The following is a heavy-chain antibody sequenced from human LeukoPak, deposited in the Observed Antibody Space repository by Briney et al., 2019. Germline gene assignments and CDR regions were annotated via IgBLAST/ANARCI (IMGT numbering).Heavy chain of an antibody. J-gene: IGHJ4*02. CDR3: ASGCSLPYFDS. Sequence: SVKVSCKASGGTFSSYAISWVRQAPGQGLEWMGRIIPIFGTANYAQKFQGRVTITTDESTSTAYMELSSLRSEDTAVYYCASGCSLPYFDSWGQGTLVTVSS. V-gene: IGHV1-69*05. D-gene: IGHD6-13*01. CDR1: GGTFSSYA. CDR2: IIPIFGTA.